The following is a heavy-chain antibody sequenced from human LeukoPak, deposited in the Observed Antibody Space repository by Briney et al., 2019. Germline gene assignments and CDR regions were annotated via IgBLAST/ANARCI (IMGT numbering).Heavy chain of an antibody. J-gene: IGHJ6*03. V-gene: IGHV3-23*01. CDR2: ISGSGGST. D-gene: IGHD5-24*01. CDR1: GFTFSSYA. Sequence: RGSLRLSCAASGFTFSSYAMSWVRQAPGKGLEWVSAISGSGGSTYYADSVKGRFTISRDNSKNTLYLQMNSMRAEDTAVYYCAKENEMGYYYYMDVWGKGTTVTVSS. CDR3: AKENEMGYYYYMDV.